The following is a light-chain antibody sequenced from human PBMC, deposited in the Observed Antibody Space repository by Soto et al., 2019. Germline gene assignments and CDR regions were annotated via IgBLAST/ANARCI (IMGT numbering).Light chain of an antibody. CDR1: QSISNH. V-gene: IGKV1-6*01. CDR2: AAS. CDR3: LQDRSHFWT. J-gene: IGKJ1*01. Sequence: IQMTQSPSSLSASVEDRVIITCRASQSISNHLNWYQQKPGKAPKLLIFAASSLQSGVPSRFSGSGFGTDFTLTISSLQPEDSATYYCLQDRSHFWTFGQGTKVDIK.